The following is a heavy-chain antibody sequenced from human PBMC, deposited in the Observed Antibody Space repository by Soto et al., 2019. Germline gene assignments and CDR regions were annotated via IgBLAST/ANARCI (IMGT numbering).Heavy chain of an antibody. V-gene: IGHV3-23*01. J-gene: IGHJ3*01. CDR3: AKDSGIVDYDGSAYYPTWGFDA. CDR2: ISGSGGRT. CDR1: GFTFSSYA. D-gene: IGHD3-22*01. Sequence: EVQLLESGGGWVHPGGSLRLSCAASGFTFSSYAMNWVRQAPGKGLEWVSGISGSGGRTYYTDSVKGRFTISSDNTKNMLFLQMTSLRAAETDEYSCAKDSGIVDYDGSAYYPTWGFDAWGLGTMVTVSS.